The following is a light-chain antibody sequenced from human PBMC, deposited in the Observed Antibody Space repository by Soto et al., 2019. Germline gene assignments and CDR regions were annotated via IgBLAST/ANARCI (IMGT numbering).Light chain of an antibody. CDR1: SSDVGTYNS. CDR2: DVT. CDR3: SSYTISSTRV. V-gene: IGLV2-14*01. Sequence: QSALTQPASVSGSPGQSITISCTGSSSDVGTYNSVSWYQQNPGKAPKLMIYDVTNRPSGVSNRFSGSKSGNTASLTISGLQAEDEADYYCSSYTISSTRVFGGGTKLTVL. J-gene: IGLJ2*01.